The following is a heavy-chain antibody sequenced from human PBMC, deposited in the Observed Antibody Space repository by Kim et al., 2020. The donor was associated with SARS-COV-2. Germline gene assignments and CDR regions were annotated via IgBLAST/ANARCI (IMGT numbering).Heavy chain of an antibody. Sequence: GGSLRLSCAASGFSFSSHVMHWVRQAPGKGLEWVALISYEGSTQKYTDSVKGRFTVSRDNSKNTLFLQMNSLRPEDTAVYYCARNLVEDKVVGPWGQGTLVTVSS. CDR1: GFSFSSHV. D-gene: IGHD3-16*01. CDR2: ISYEGSTQ. CDR3: ARNLVEDKVVGP. J-gene: IGHJ5*02. V-gene: IGHV3-30*03.